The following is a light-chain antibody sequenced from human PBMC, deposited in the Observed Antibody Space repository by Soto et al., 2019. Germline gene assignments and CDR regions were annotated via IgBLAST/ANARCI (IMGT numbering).Light chain of an antibody. CDR3: QKLHDYPIN. J-gene: IGKJ5*01. V-gene: IGKV1-27*01. CDR2: AAS. CDR1: QSISGW. Sequence: DIQMTQSPSTLSASVGDRVTITCRASQSISGWLAWYQQEPGKVPKLLIYAASTLQSGVPSRFSGSGSGTDFTLTISSLQPEDFATYYCQKLHDYPINCGQGKRREIK.